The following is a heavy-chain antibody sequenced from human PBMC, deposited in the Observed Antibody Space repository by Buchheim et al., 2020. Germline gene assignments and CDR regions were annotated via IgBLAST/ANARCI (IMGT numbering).Heavy chain of an antibody. Sequence: QVQLVESGGGVVQPGRSLRLSCAASGFTFSSYAMHWVRQAPGKGLEWVAVISFDGTKKYYAESVKGRFTISRDNSKNILYVQVDSLRGEDTAVYYCAKDQYGDHEGGMDVWGQGTT. CDR3: AKDQYGDHEGGMDV. CDR2: ISFDGTKK. V-gene: IGHV3-30*04. D-gene: IGHD4-17*01. CDR1: GFTFSSYA. J-gene: IGHJ6*02.